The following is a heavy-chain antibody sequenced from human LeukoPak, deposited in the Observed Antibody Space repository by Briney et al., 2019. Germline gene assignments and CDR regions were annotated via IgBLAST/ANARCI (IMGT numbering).Heavy chain of an antibody. CDR2: INQDGTEK. Sequence: GGSLRLSCAASGFTFTTYWMSWVRQLPGKGLEWVANINQDGTEKYYVDSVKGRFTISRDNSKNTLYLQMNSLRAEDTAVYYCAKDAIWDYYGSGSFPWGQGTLVTVSS. V-gene: IGHV3-7*03. CDR1: GFTFTTYW. J-gene: IGHJ5*02. D-gene: IGHD3-10*01. CDR3: AKDAIWDYYGSGSFP.